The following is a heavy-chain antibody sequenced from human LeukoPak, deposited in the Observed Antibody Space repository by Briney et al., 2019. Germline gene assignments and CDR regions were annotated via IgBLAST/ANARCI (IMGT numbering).Heavy chain of an antibody. CDR1: GGSLSSSSYY. CDR2: IYYSGST. J-gene: IGHJ6*03. CDR3: ARSATVNEYYYYYYMDV. D-gene: IGHD4-17*01. Sequence: SETLSLTCTVSGGSLSSSSYYWGWIRQPPGKGLKWLGSIYYSGSTNYNPSLKSRVTMSVDTSKNQFSLKLSSVTAADTAVYYCARSATVNEYYYYYYMDVWGKGTTVTISS. V-gene: IGHV4-39*07.